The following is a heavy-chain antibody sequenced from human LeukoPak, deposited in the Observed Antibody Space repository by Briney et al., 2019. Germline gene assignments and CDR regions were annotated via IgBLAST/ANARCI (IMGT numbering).Heavy chain of an antibody. CDR1: GGSISSNNYN. CDR2: IYYSGST. J-gene: IGHJ5*02. CDR3: ARLALLALGSWFDP. D-gene: IGHD1-14*01. V-gene: IGHV4-39*01. Sequence: TPSETLSLTCSVSGGSISSNNYNWGWIRQPPGKGLEWIGTIYYSGSTYYNPSLKSRVTILVDTSKNQFSLKLSSVTAADTAVYYCARLALLALGSWFDPWGQGTLVTVSS.